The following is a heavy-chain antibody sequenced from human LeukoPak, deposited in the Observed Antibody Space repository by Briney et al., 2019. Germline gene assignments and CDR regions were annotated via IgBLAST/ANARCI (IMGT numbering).Heavy chain of an antibody. Sequence: GGSLRLSCAASGFTFSSYWMSWVRQAPGKGLEWVANIKQDGSEKYYVDSVKGRFTISRDNSKNTLYLQMNSLRAEDTAVYAKAVTVTTPKATYYYYMDVWGKGTTVTISS. D-gene: IGHD4-17*01. CDR3: AVTVTTPKATYYYYMDV. CDR2: IKQDGSEK. J-gene: IGHJ6*03. V-gene: IGHV3-7*01. CDR1: GFTFSSYW.